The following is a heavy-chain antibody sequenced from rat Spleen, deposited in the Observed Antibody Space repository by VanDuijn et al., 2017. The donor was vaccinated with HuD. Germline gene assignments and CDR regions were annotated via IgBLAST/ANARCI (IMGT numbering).Heavy chain of an antibody. CDR2: IQSGGST. CDR3: ARADVAAISTDGI. D-gene: IGHD1-2*01. J-gene: IGHJ2*01. CDR1: GLSLTSKS. Sequence: QVQLKEAGPGLVQPSQTLSLTCTVSGLSLTSKSVSWIRQPPGKGLEWMGRIQSGGSTDYNSALKSRLSISRDTSKSQMYLKMNRLQTEDTDTYFCARADVAAISTDGIWGQGIMVTVSS. V-gene: IGHV2-47*01.